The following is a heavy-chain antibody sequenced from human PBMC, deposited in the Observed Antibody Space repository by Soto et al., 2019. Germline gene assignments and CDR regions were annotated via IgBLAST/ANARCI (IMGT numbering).Heavy chain of an antibody. D-gene: IGHD2-15*01. CDR1: GFTFSNYW. CDR3: ARGSGSGDY. V-gene: IGHV3-7*01. CDR2: IKQDGSEK. Sequence: EVQLVESGGGLVQPGGSLRLSCAASGFTFSNYWMTWVRQAPGKGLEWVTNIKQDGSEKYYVDSVKGRFTISRDNAKNSLYLQMNSLRAEDTAMYYCARGSGSGDYWGQGTLVTVSS. J-gene: IGHJ4*02.